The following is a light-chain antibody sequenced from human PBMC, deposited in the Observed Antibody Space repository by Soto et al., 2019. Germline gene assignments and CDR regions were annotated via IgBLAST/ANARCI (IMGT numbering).Light chain of an antibody. CDR2: VVS. Sequence: QSALTQPASVSGSPGQSITISCTGTSSDVGGYNYVSWYQQHPGEAPKLMIYVVSNQPSGVSNRFSGSKSGNTASLTISGLQAEDEADYYCSSYTSSDTYVFGTGTKLTVL. V-gene: IGLV2-14*01. CDR1: SSDVGGYNY. CDR3: SSYTSSDTYV. J-gene: IGLJ1*01.